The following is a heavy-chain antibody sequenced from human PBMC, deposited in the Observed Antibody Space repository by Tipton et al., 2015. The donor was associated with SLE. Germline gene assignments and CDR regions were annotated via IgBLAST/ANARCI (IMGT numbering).Heavy chain of an antibody. CDR2: IYYTENT. Sequence: GLVKPSETLSLTCKVSGGSISSYYWSWIRQPPGKGLEWIGYIYYTENTRYNPSLKTRVTISGDTSKNQFSLKLISVTAADTAVYFCARRHSGGEQGFDYWGRGTLVTVSS. D-gene: IGHD2-21*01. J-gene: IGHJ4*02. CDR3: ARRHSGGEQGFDY. CDR1: GGSISSYY. V-gene: IGHV4-59*01.